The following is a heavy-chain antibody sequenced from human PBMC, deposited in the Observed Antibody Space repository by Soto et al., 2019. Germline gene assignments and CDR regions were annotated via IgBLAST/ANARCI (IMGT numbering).Heavy chain of an antibody. CDR3: ARDIPYYDFWSGYYIRRNWFDP. Sequence: SETLSLTCTVSGGSISSYYWSWIRQPPGKGLEWIGYIYYSGSTNYNPSLKSRVTISVDTSKNQFSLKLSSVTAADTAVYYCARDIPYYDFWSGYYIRRNWFDPWGQGTLVTVSS. J-gene: IGHJ5*02. CDR1: GGSISSYY. CDR2: IYYSGST. V-gene: IGHV4-59*01. D-gene: IGHD3-3*01.